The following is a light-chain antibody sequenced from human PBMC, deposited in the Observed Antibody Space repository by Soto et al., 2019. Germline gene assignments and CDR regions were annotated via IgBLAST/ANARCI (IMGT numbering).Light chain of an antibody. CDR3: QSYDSSLSGSVV. CDR2: GNS. V-gene: IGLV1-40*01. CDR1: SSNIGAGYD. J-gene: IGLJ2*01. Sequence: QSVLTQPPSVSGAPGQRVTISCTGSSSNIGAGYDVHWYQQLPATAPKLLIYGNSNRPSGVPDRFSGSKSGTSASLAITGLQAEDEADYYCQSYDSSLSGSVVFGGGTKVTVL.